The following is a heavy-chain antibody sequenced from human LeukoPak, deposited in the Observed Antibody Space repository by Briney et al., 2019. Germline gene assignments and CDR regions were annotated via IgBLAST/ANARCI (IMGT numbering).Heavy chain of an antibody. J-gene: IGHJ2*01. V-gene: IGHV3-21*01. CDR1: GFTFSRYS. Sequence: GGSLRLSCAASGFTFSRYSMNWVRQAPGKGLEWVSSISSSSNYIYYADSVKGRFTISRDNAKNSLYLQMNSLRAEDTAVYYCARDFADYGDYNWYFDLWGRGTLVTVSS. CDR2: ISSSSNYI. CDR3: ARDFADYGDYNWYFDL. D-gene: IGHD4-17*01.